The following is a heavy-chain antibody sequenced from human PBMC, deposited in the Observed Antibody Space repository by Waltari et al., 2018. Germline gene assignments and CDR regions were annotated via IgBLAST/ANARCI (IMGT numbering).Heavy chain of an antibody. CDR2: INPNGGGT. CDR1: GYTFAACY. J-gene: IGHJ2*01. CDR3: ARPHYCDTSGTSYFDL. Sequence: QVQLVQSGAEVKKPGASVKVSCEASGYTFAACYINWLRRAPGQGLEWMGWINPNGGGTNYAQKFQGRVTMTSDTSISTAYMELSGLKSDDTAVYYCARPHYCDTSGTSYFDLWGRGTLVTVSP. D-gene: IGHD3-22*01. V-gene: IGHV1-2*02.